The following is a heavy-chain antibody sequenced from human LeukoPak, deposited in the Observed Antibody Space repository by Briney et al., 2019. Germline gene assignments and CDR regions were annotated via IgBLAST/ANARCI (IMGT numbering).Heavy chain of an antibody. CDR3: ARSPDILTGENFDY. V-gene: IGHV1-2*02. CDR1: GYTFSGYY. Sequence: ASVKVSCKSSGYTFSGYYMHRLRQPPSQGVDWMGWINPKSGGTNEAQKFHDRVTMTRDTSIRTAYMEVSRLRSDDTAVYYCARSPDILTGENFDYWGQGTLVTVSS. D-gene: IGHD3-9*01. J-gene: IGHJ4*02. CDR2: INPKSGGT.